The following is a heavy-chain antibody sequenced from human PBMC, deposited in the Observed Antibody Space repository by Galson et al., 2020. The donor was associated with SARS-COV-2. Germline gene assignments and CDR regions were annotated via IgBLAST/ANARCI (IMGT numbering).Heavy chain of an antibody. V-gene: IGHV4-59*01. J-gene: IGHJ4*02. D-gene: IGHD3-10*01. Sequence: SETLSLTCAVSGGSINIYYWSWIRQPPGKGLEWIGYLYYGGKTNYNPSLKSRVTISVDTSKSQFYLTLSSVTAADTAVYYCARLPLVRGVDSWGQGILGTVSS. CDR2: LYYGGKT. CDR3: ARLPLVRGVDS. CDR1: GGSINIYY.